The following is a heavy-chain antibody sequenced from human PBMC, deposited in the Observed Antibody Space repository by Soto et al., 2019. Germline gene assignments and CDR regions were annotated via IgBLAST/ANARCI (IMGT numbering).Heavy chain of an antibody. J-gene: IGHJ4*02. D-gene: IGHD3-22*01. V-gene: IGHV3-30-3*01. CDR3: ARDWGLYYYDSSGYFDY. CDR2: ISYDGSNK. CDR1: GFTFSSYA. Sequence: GGSLRLSCAASGFTFSSYAIHWVRQAPGKGLEWVAVISYDGSNKYYADSVKGRFTISRDNSKNTLYLQMNSLRAEDTAVYYCARDWGLYYYDSSGYFDYWGQETLVTVSS.